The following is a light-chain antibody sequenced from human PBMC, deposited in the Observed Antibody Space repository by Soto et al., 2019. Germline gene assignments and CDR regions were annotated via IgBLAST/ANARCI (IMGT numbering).Light chain of an antibody. CDR1: QSISSW. Sequence: DIQMTQSPSTLSASVGDRVTITCRASQSISSWLAWYQQKPGKAPNLLIYKASSLESGVPSRFSGSGSGTEFPLTISSLQPDDFATYYYQQYNSYPLTFGGGTKVEIK. J-gene: IGKJ4*01. V-gene: IGKV1-5*03. CDR3: QQYNSYPLT. CDR2: KAS.